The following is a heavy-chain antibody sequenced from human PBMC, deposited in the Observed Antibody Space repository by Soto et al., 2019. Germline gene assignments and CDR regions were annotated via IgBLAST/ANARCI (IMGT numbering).Heavy chain of an antibody. CDR1: GYTFTGYY. V-gene: IGHV1-2*02. J-gene: IGHJ4*02. D-gene: IGHD3-22*01. CDR2: INPNSGGT. CDR3: ARVRGYYDSSGPFDY. Sequence: ASVKVSCKASGYTFTGYYMHWVRQAPGQGLEWMGWINPNSGGTNYAQKFQGRVTMTRDTSISTAYMELSRLRSDDTAVYYCARVRGYYDSSGPFDYWGQGALVTVSS.